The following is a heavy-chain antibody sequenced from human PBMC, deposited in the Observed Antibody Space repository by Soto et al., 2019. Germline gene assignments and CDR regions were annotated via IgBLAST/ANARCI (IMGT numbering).Heavy chain of an antibody. J-gene: IGHJ4*02. CDR1: GFTFSSYG. CDR2: IYSGGST. D-gene: IGHD3-9*01. Sequence: GGSLRLSCAASGFTFSSYGMHWVRQAPGKGLEWVAVIYSGGSTYYADSVKGRFTISRDNSKNTLYLQMNSLRAEDTAVYYCARDYYDILTGYSLEYWGQGTLVTVSS. CDR3: ARDYYDILTGYSLEY. V-gene: IGHV3-66*01.